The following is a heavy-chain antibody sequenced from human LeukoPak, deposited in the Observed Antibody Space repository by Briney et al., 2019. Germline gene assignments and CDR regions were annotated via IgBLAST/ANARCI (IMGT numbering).Heavy chain of an antibody. CDR3: AKDGATTHRRGADYYYYYGMDV. J-gene: IGHJ6*02. CDR1: GFTFSSYG. D-gene: IGHD5-12*01. V-gene: IGHV3-30*18. CDR2: ISYDGSNK. Sequence: PGGSLRLSCAASGFTFSSYGMHWVRQAPGKGLEWVAVISYDGSNKYYADSVKGLFTISRDNSKNTQYLQMNSLRAEGTAVYYCAKDGATTHRRGADYYYYYGMDVWGQGTTVTVSS.